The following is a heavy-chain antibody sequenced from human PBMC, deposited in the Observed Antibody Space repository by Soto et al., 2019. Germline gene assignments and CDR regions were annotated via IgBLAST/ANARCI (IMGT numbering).Heavy chain of an antibody. CDR2: ISSSSTTI. V-gene: IGHV3-48*02. Sequence: EVQLVESGGGLVQPGGSLRLSCEASGFTLSSYSMNWARQAPGQGLVWVSYISSSSTTIYYADSVKGRFTISRDNAKNSLYLQMNSLRDEDTAVYYCARDNPRSPGWDVWGQGTTVTVSS. CDR1: GFTLSSYS. J-gene: IGHJ6*02. CDR3: ARDNPRSPGWDV.